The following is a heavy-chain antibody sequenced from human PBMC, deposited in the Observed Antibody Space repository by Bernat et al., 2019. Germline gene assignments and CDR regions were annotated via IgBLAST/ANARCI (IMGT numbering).Heavy chain of an antibody. Sequence: QVQLQESGPGLVKPSQTLSLTCTVSGGSINSGSCYWSWIRQHPGKGLEWIGYIYYSGSTYYTPSLKSRVTISIDTSKNQFSLELSSVTAADTAVYYCARFSYTTSNYYDSSVYFRSSFDYWGQGTLVTVSS. CDR3: ARFSYTTSNYYDSSVYFRSSFDY. CDR1: GGSINSGSCY. V-gene: IGHV4-31*03. D-gene: IGHD3-22*01. J-gene: IGHJ4*02. CDR2: IYYSGST.